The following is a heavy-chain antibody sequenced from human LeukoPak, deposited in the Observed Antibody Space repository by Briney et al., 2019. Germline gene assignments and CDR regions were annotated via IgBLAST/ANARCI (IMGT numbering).Heavy chain of an antibody. J-gene: IGHJ4*02. D-gene: IGHD1-26*01. CDR2: IIPIFGTA. V-gene: IGHV1-69*05. CDR1: GGTFSSYA. CDR3: ARGRIVGAIPFDY. Sequence: SVKVSCKASGGTFSSYAISWVRQAPGQGLEWMGGIIPIFGTANYAQKFQGRVTITTDESTSTAYMELSSLRSEDTAVYYCARGRIVGAIPFDYWGQGTLVTASS.